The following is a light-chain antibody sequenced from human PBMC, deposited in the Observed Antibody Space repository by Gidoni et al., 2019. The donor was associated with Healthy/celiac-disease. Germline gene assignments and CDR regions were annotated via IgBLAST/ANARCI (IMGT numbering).Light chain of an antibody. CDR3: QQRSNWPRT. Sequence: EIVLTQSPATLSLSPGERAPLVCRASQSVSSYLAWYQQKPGQAPRLLIYDASNRATGIPARFSGSGSGTDFTLTISSLEPEDFAVYYCQQRSNWPRTFGQGTKLEIK. J-gene: IGKJ2*01. V-gene: IGKV3-11*01. CDR2: DAS. CDR1: QSVSSY.